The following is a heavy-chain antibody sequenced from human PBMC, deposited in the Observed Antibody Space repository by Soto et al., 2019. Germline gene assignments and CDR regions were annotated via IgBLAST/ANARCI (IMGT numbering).Heavy chain of an antibody. CDR3: ARGAFGNYYHDS. CDR2: VNTDETTT. CDR1: GFSFTRDW. Sequence: EVQLVESGGGLVQPGGSLRLSCAASGFSFTRDWMHWVRQAPGKGLEWVSRVNTDETTTNYADSVKGRFTISRDNAKNTLYLQMNSLSAEDTAIYFCARGAFGNYYHDSWGQGTLVTVSP. V-gene: IGHV3-74*01. D-gene: IGHD1-26*01. J-gene: IGHJ5*01.